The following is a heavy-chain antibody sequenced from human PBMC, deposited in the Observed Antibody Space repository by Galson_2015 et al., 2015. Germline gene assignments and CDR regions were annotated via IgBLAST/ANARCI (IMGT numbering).Heavy chain of an antibody. D-gene: IGHD6-13*01. J-gene: IGHJ6*03. CDR1: GYTFTCYY. CDR3: ARRVKGIAAAGPHNKFYYYYMDV. CDR2: INPNGGGT. V-gene: IGHV1-2*06. Sequence: SVKVSGKASGYTFTCYYIHWVRQAPGQGLEWMGRINPNGGGTNYAQTFQGRVTMTRDTSISTAYMELSRLRSDDTAIYYCARRVKGIAAAGPHNKFYYYYMDVWGKGTTVTVSS.